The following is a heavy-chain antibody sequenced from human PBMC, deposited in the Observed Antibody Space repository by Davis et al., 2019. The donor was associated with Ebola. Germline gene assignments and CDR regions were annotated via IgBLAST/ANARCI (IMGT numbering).Heavy chain of an antibody. CDR3: ARIGRGYSAYEVDY. CDR1: GGSFSGYY. D-gene: IGHD5-12*01. V-gene: IGHV4-34*01. J-gene: IGHJ4*02. CDR2: INHSGST. Sequence: PSETLSLTCAVYGGSFSGYYWSWIRQPPGKGLEWIGEINHSGSTNYNLSLKSRVTISVDTSKNQFSLKLSSVTAADTAVYYCARIGRGYSAYEVDYWGQGTLVTVSS.